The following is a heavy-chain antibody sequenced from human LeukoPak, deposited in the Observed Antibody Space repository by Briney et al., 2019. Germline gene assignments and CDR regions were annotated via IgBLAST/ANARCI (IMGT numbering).Heavy chain of an antibody. D-gene: IGHD2-15*01. V-gene: IGHV3-30*04. CDR3: ASTPNGVAAIYFDY. Sequence: GGSLRLSCAASGFIFSNYAMHWVRQAPGKGLEWVAVISYDGSNKYYADSVKGRFTIPRDNAENTLYLQMNSLRAGDTAVYYCASTPNGVAAIYFDYWGQGTLVTVSS. CDR2: ISYDGSNK. J-gene: IGHJ4*02. CDR1: GFIFSNYA.